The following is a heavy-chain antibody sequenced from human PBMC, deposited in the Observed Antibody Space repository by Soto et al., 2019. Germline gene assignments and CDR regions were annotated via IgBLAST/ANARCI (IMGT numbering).Heavy chain of an antibody. CDR1: GFTFDDYG. CDR3: ARGAAADPYYYYGMDV. Sequence: SGGSLRLSCAASGFTFDDYGMSWVRQAPGKGLEWVSGINWNGGSTGYADSVKGRFTISRDNAKNSLYLQMNSLRAEDTALYYCARGAAADPYYYYGMDVGGQGTTVTVSS. V-gene: IGHV3-20*04. D-gene: IGHD6-13*01. J-gene: IGHJ6*02. CDR2: INWNGGST.